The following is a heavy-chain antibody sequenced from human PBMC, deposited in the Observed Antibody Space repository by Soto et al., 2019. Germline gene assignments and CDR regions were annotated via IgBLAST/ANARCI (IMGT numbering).Heavy chain of an antibody. V-gene: IGHV5-51*01. J-gene: IGHJ5*02. CDR2: IYPDDSDT. D-gene: IGHD2-2*01. CDR3: ARGMYARAPSGLDV. Sequence: GESLKISCKHSGFNFPTFWIAWVRQMPGKGLEWMGTIYPDDSDTRYSPSFQGQVTISADKSIQTAYLQWGSLKASDSALYYCARGMYARAPSGLDVWGQGTLVTVSS. CDR1: GFNFPTFW.